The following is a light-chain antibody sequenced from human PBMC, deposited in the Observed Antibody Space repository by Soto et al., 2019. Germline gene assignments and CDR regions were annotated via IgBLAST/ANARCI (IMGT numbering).Light chain of an antibody. CDR1: HYIYSN. Sequence: EIVMTQSTAPLSVSPGEIATPSCTASHYIYSNVAWFQQRPGQAPRLLIYAASSRATGIPDRFGGGGSVTDFTLTISRLESEESAVYYCQNHGTTFGQGTKVDIK. J-gene: IGKJ1*01. V-gene: IGKV3D-15*01. CDR3: QNHGTT. CDR2: AAS.